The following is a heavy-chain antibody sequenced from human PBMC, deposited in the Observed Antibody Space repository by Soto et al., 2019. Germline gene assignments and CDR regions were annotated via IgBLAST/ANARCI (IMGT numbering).Heavy chain of an antibody. CDR1: GGSISSGGYY. Sequence: SETLSLTCTVSGGSISSGGYYWSWIRQHPGKGLEWIGYIYCSGSTYYNPSLKSRVTISVDTSKNQFSLKLSSVTAADTAVYYCARHNYDSSGTAVDVWGQGTTVTVSS. J-gene: IGHJ6*02. CDR2: IYCSGST. D-gene: IGHD3-22*01. CDR3: ARHNYDSSGTAVDV. V-gene: IGHV4-31*03.